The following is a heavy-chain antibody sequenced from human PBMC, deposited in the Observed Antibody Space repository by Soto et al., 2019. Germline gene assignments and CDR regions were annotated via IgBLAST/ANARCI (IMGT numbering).Heavy chain of an antibody. CDR3: ASLYSSSSSWFDP. Sequence: SETLSLTCIFSGGSISFGGYSWSWIRQHPGKGLEWIGYIYYSGSTYYNPSLKSRVTISVDTSKNQFSLKLSSVTAADTAVYYCASLYSSSSSWFDPWGQGTLVTVSS. CDR2: IYYSGST. D-gene: IGHD6-6*01. CDR1: GGSISFGGYS. J-gene: IGHJ5*02. V-gene: IGHV4-31*03.